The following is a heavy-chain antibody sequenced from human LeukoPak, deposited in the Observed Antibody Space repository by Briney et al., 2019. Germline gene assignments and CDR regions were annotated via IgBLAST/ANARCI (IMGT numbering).Heavy chain of an antibody. Sequence: PGGSLRLSCAASGFTFSSYAMSWVRQAPGKGLEWVSLISGSGDKTYYADSVKGRFTISRDNSKNTLYLQVNSLRADDTAVYYCAKDDPNDYKPWIYWGHGTLVIVSS. V-gene: IGHV3-23*01. CDR1: GFTFSSYA. J-gene: IGHJ4*01. CDR2: ISGSGDKT. CDR3: AKDDPNDYKPWIY. D-gene: IGHD4-11*01.